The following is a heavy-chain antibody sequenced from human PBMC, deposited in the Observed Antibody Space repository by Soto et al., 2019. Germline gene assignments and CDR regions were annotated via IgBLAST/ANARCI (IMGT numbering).Heavy chain of an antibody. CDR1: GGSIFSYY. CDR3: ARGSAYFDY. D-gene: IGHD3-10*01. V-gene: IGHV4-59*01. Sequence: LSLPCTVSGGSIFSYYWSWIRPPPGKGLEWIGYIYYSGSTNYNPSLKSRVTISVDTSKNQFSLKLSSVTAADTAVYYCARGSAYFDYWGQGTLVTVSS. CDR2: IYYSGST. J-gene: IGHJ4*02.